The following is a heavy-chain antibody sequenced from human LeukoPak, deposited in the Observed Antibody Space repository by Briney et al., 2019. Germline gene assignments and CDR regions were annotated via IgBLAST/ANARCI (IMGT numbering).Heavy chain of an antibody. J-gene: IGHJ6*02. CDR2: ISYDGSNK. CDR1: GFTFSSYA. D-gene: IGHD6-19*01. V-gene: IGHV3-30-3*01. Sequence: GGSLRLSCAASGFTFSSYAMHWVRQAPVKGLEWVAVISYDGSNKYYADSVKGRFTISRDNSKNTLYLQMNSLRAEDTAVYYCARDANSSGWYVYEYYYYGMDVWGQGTTVTVSS. CDR3: ARDANSSGWYVYEYYYYGMDV.